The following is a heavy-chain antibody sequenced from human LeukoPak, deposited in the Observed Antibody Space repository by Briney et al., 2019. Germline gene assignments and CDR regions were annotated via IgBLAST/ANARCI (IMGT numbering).Heavy chain of an antibody. D-gene: IGHD2-15*01. CDR2: ISSSSSYI. Sequence: GGSLRLSCAASGFTFRSYTMNWVRQAPGKGLEWVSSISSSSSYIYYADSVKGRLTISGDNAKNSLYLQMNSLRAEDTAVYYCARDPTPRYCSGGSCYTHYGMDVWGQGTTVTVSS. CDR1: GFTFRSYT. V-gene: IGHV3-21*01. CDR3: ARDPTPRYCSGGSCYTHYGMDV. J-gene: IGHJ6*02.